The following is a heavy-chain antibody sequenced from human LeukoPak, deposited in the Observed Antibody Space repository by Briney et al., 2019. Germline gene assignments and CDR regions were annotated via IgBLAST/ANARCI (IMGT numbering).Heavy chain of an antibody. CDR2: VWYVDSNK. J-gene: IGHJ3*02. CDR1: GFTFSTYG. CDR3: ARDVFGSELPYVFDM. V-gene: IGHV3-33*01. Sequence: PGGSLRLSCIASGFTFSTYGMHWVRQAPGQGLEWVAVVWYVDSNKEYADSVKGRFTISRDNSKNMVHLQMNGLRGEDTAMYYCARDVFGSELPYVFDMWGQGTMVTVSS. D-gene: IGHD3-10*01.